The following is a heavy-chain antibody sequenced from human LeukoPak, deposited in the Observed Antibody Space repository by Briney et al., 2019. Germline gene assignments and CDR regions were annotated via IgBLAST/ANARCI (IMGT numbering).Heavy chain of an antibody. CDR1: GFTFSSYG. J-gene: IGHJ6*03. V-gene: IGHV3-30*02. CDR3: ARVGKYHFWSGYYGNYYYYYMDV. D-gene: IGHD3-3*01. Sequence: PGGSLRLSCAASGFTFSSYGMHWVRQAPGKGLEWVAFIRYDGSNKYYADSVKGRFTISRDNSKNTLYLQMNSLRAEDTAVYYCARVGKYHFWSGYYGNYYYYYMDVWGKGTTVTVSS. CDR2: IRYDGSNK.